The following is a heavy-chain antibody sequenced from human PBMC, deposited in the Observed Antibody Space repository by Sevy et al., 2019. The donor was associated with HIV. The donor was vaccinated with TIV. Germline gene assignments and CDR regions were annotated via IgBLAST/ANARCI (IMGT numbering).Heavy chain of an antibody. CDR3: ARGRYSSSTSCYYPYYYAMDV. CDR2: MNPNSGNT. Sequence: ASVKVSYKASGYTFTSYDINWVRQATGQGLEWMGWMNPNSGNTGYAQKFQGRVTMTRNTSISTAYMELSSLRSEDTAVYYCARGRYSSSTSCYYPYYYAMDVWGQGTTVTVSS. D-gene: IGHD2-2*01. CDR1: GYTFTSYD. V-gene: IGHV1-8*01. J-gene: IGHJ6*02.